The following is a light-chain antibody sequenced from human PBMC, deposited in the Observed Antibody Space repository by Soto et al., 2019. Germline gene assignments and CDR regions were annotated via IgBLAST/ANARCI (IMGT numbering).Light chain of an antibody. CDR3: GSWDSSLSAGV. J-gene: IGLJ3*02. Sequence: QSVLTQPPSVSAAPGQKVNISCSGSSANIGNNNVSWYQQLPGTAPNLLIYDNNKRPSGIPDRFSCSRSGTSATLGITRLQTGDEAESYCGSWDSSLSAGVFGGGTKLTVL. CDR2: DNN. CDR1: SANIGNNN. V-gene: IGLV1-51*01.